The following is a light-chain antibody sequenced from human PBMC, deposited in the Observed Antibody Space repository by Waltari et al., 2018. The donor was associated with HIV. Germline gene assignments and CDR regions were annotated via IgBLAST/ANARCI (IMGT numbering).Light chain of an antibody. CDR2: EVS. V-gene: IGLV2-14*01. CDR1: NSDLGSYDL. J-gene: IGLJ3*02. Sequence: QSALTQPASVSGSRGQSITISCTGTNSDLGSYDLVSLYQQHPGDAPKLIIYEVSYRPSGVSDRFSGSQSSNAASLTISGRQADDEADYYCCSYTSAATWVFGGGTKVTVL. CDR3: CSYTSAATWV.